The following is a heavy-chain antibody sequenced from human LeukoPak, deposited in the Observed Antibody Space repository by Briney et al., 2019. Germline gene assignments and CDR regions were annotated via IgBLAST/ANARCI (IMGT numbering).Heavy chain of an antibody. Sequence: SETLSLTCTVSGGSISSGGYYWSWIRQPPGKGLEWIGYIYHSGSTYYNPSLKSRATISVDRSKNQFSLKLSSVTAADTAVYYCAREDVDTAMVGYWGQGTLVTVSS. CDR1: GGSISSGGYY. CDR3: AREDVDTAMVGY. CDR2: IYHSGST. J-gene: IGHJ4*02. V-gene: IGHV4-30-2*01. D-gene: IGHD5-18*01.